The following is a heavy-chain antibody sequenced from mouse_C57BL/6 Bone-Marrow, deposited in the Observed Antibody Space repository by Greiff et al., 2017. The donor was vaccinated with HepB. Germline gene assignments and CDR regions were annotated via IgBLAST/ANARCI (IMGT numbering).Heavy chain of an antibody. CDR2: ISYDGSN. CDR1: GYSITSGYY. V-gene: IGHV3-6*01. J-gene: IGHJ2*01. Sequence: EVKLQESGPGLVKPSQSLSLTCSVTGYSITSGYYWNWIRQFPGNKLEWMGYISYDGSNNYNPSLKNRISITRDTSKNQFFLKLNSVTTEDTATYYCARDLRSGSSSYYFDYWGQGTTLTVSS. D-gene: IGHD1-1*01. CDR3: ARDLRSGSSSYYFDY.